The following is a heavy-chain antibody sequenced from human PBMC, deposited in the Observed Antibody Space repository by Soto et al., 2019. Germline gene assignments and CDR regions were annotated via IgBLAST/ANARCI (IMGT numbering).Heavy chain of an antibody. Sequence: ETLSLTCDVSGASITTYYWSWIRQAPGKGLEWIGNVYHTGSTDYNSSLRSRVTISVDTSKNQFSLNMNSVTAADTAVYYCARRLFGSGWTLDSWGQGALVTVSS. CDR1: GASITTYY. CDR2: VYHTGST. V-gene: IGHV4-59*13. CDR3: ARRLFGSGWTLDS. J-gene: IGHJ4*02. D-gene: IGHD6-19*01.